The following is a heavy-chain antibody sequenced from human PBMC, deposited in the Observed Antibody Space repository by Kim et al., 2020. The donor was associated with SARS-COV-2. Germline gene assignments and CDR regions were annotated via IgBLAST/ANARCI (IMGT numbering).Heavy chain of an antibody. J-gene: IGHJ3*01. CDR2: RT. D-gene: IGHD3-10*01. V-gene: IGHV3-23*01. CDR3: AKDIWRWALDA. Sequence: RTDCAGSVKGRFTISRDKAKNTLYLQLNRLREDDTDVYYCAKDIWRWALDAWGQGTVVTVSS.